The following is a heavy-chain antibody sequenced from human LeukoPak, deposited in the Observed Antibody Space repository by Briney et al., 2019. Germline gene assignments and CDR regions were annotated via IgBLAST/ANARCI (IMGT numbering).Heavy chain of an antibody. D-gene: IGHD2-15*01. V-gene: IGHV1-2*02. Sequence: GASVKVSCKASGYTFTGYYMHWVRQAPGQGLEWMGWINPNSGGTNYAQKFQGRVTMTRNTSISTAYMELSSLRSEDTAVYYCARALRNRPGGRAATYYFDYWGQGTLVTVSS. J-gene: IGHJ4*02. CDR3: ARALRNRPGGRAATYYFDY. CDR2: INPNSGGT. CDR1: GYTFTGYY.